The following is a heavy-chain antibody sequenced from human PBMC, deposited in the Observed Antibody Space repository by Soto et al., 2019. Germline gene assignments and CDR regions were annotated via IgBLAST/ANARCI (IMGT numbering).Heavy chain of an antibody. V-gene: IGHV1-69*13. D-gene: IGHD3-22*01. J-gene: IGHJ3*02. CDR1: GGTFSSYA. Sequence: SVKVACKASGGTFSSYAISWVRQAPGQGLEWMGGIIPIFGTANYAQKFQGRVTITADESTSTAYMELSSPRSEDTAVYYCARVGTGYYDSSGSPGAFDIWGQGTMGTVSS. CDR3: ARVGTGYYDSSGSPGAFDI. CDR2: IIPIFGTA.